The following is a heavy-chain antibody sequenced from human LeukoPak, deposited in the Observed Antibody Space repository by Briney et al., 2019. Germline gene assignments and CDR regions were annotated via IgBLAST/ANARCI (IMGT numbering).Heavy chain of an antibody. D-gene: IGHD3-9*01. CDR3: ATSILTGYTYGMDV. V-gene: IGHV1-24*01. Sequence: GASVKVSCEASGYIFTAYYMHWVRQAPGKGLEWMGGFDPEDGETIYAQKFQGRVTMTEDTSTDTAYMELSSLRSEDTAVYYCATSILTGYTYGMDVWGQGTTVTVSS. J-gene: IGHJ6*02. CDR1: GYIFTAYY. CDR2: FDPEDGET.